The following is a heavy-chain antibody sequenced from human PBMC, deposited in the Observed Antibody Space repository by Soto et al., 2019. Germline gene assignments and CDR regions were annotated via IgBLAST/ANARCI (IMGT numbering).Heavy chain of an antibody. D-gene: IGHD3-22*01. CDR3: ARVLDYCDPYDYDGMDV. Sequence: EVQLAESGGGLVKPGGSLRLSCAASGFTFSSYSMNWVRQAPGKGLEWVSSISCSTSYIYYADSVKGRFTISRDNAKNSRDLQMNSLRAEDTAVYYCARVLDYCDPYDYDGMDVWGQGTTVTVSS. J-gene: IGHJ6*02. V-gene: IGHV3-21*01. CDR2: ISCSTSYI. CDR1: GFTFSSYS.